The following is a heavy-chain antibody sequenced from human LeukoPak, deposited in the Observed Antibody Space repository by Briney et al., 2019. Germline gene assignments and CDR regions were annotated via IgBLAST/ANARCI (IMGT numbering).Heavy chain of an antibody. D-gene: IGHD3/OR15-3a*01. V-gene: IGHV4-4*07. J-gene: IGHJ4*02. CDR1: GESITHYY. CDR3: ARGGRRFLDWKLDY. Sequence: SETLSLTCTVSGESITHYYWNWIRQPAGKGLEWIGRIYKMGNSNYNPSLKSRVTVSVDTSKNQFSLRLNSVTAADTAVYYCARGGRRFLDWKLDYWGQGTLVTVSS. CDR2: IYKMGNS.